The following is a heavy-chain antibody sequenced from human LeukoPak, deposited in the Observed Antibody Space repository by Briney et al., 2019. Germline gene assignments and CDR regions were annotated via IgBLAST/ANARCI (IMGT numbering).Heavy chain of an antibody. V-gene: IGHV4-59*08. CDR2: VHYTGGT. CDR1: GTSVNMYY. Sequence: SETLSLTCIVSGTSVNMYYWSWIRQLPGKALEWIGFVHYTGGTSYAPSLRGRVTISLDTSKNQFSLRLTSVTAADTAVYYCAKQSWSLFDPCGQGTLVTVSS. J-gene: IGHJ5*02. CDR3: AKQSWSLFDP.